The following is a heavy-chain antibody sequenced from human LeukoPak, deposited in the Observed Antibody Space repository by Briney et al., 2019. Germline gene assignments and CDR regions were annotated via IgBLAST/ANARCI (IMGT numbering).Heavy chain of an antibody. CDR1: GGSISSGGYS. Sequence: SEALSLTCAVSGGSISSGGYSWSWIRQPPGKGLEWIGYIYYSGSTYYNPSLKSRVTISVDTSKNQFSLKLSSVTAADTAVYYCARQGTEQLARYYYYYMDVWGKGTTVTVSS. J-gene: IGHJ6*03. CDR2: IYYSGST. D-gene: IGHD6-13*01. CDR3: ARQGTEQLARYYYYYMDV. V-gene: IGHV4-30-4*07.